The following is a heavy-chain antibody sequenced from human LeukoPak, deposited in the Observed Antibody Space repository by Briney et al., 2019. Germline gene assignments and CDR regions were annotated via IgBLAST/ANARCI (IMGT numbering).Heavy chain of an antibody. J-gene: IGHJ4*02. CDR2: IYLDART. CDR3: ATSWGFAGDY. Sequence: PGGSLRLSCAASGFTVSSNYMTWVRQAPGKGLEWVSTIYLDARTFYADSVKGRFIISRDSSKNTLYLQMNSLRVEDTAVYYCATSWGFAGDYWGQGTPVTVSS. CDR1: GFTVSSNY. V-gene: IGHV3-53*01. D-gene: IGHD7-27*01.